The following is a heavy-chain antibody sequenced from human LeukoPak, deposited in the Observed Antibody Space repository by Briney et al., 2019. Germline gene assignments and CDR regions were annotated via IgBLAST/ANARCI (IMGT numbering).Heavy chain of an antibody. D-gene: IGHD5-12*01. Sequence: GGSLRLSCAASGFTFSSYAMSWVRQAPGKGLEWVSAISGGGGSTYYADSVKGRFTTSRDNSKNTLYLQMNSLRAEDTAVYYCAKAYSGYEYYYYMDVWGKGTTVTVSS. CDR2: ISGGGGST. CDR3: AKAYSGYEYYYYMDV. J-gene: IGHJ6*03. V-gene: IGHV3-23*01. CDR1: GFTFSSYA.